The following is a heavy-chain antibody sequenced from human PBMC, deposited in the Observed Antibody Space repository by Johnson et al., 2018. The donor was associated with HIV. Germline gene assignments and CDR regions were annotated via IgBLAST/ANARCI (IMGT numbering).Heavy chain of an antibody. CDR2: ISYDGSNK. D-gene: IGHD2-2*01. Sequence: QVQLVESGGGVVQPGRSLRLSCAASGFTFSSYGMHWVRQAPGKGLDWVADISYDGSNKYYADSLMGRFTISRDDSKSVAYLQMSSLKIEDTAVYYCTRAHLRFYALVEYHLSPGAYDIWGQGTMVTVSS. CDR3: TRAHLRFYALVEYHLSPGAYDI. V-gene: IGHV3-30*03. CDR1: GFTFSSYG. J-gene: IGHJ3*02.